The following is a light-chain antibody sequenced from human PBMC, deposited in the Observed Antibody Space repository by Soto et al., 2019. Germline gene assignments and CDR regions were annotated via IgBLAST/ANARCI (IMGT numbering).Light chain of an antibody. J-gene: IGKJ2*01. CDR2: WAS. CDR3: QQHYSPPYT. Sequence: DIVMTQSPDSLAVSLGERATINCKSSQSVLYSSKNKNYLAWYQQKPGQPPKLLIYWASTRESGVPDRFSGSGSGTDFTLTISSLQDEDVAVYSCQQHYSPPYTFGQGTKLEIK. CDR1: QSVLYSSKNKNY. V-gene: IGKV4-1*01.